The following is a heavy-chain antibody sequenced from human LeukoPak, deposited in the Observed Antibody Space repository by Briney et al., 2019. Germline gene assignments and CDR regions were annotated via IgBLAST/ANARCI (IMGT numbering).Heavy chain of an antibody. D-gene: IGHD3-22*01. CDR1: GFTFSSYG. CDR2: IWYDRRNK. V-gene: IGHV3-30*02. CDR3: AKAMHYDSSGYYYLEY. J-gene: IGHJ4*02. Sequence: GGSLRLSCAASGFTFSSYGMHWLRQAPGKGLEWVAVIWYDRRNKYYEDSVKGRFTISRDKSKNTLYLKMNSLRAEDTAVYYCAKAMHYDSSGYYYLEYWGQGTLVTVSS.